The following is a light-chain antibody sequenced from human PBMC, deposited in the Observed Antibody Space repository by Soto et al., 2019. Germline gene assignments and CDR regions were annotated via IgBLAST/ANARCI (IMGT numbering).Light chain of an antibody. Sequence: QAVLTQPPSASGSPGQSVTISCTGTSSDVGGYNYVSWYQQHPGKAPKLMIYEVSKRPSGVPDRFSGSKSGNTASLTVSGLQAEDEADYYCSSYTSTVTLVFGGGTKVTVL. CDR1: SSDVGGYNY. J-gene: IGLJ3*02. CDR2: EVS. CDR3: SSYTSTVTLV. V-gene: IGLV2-8*01.